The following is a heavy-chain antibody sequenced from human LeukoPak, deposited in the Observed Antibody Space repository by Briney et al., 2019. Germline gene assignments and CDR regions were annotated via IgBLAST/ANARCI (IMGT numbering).Heavy chain of an antibody. D-gene: IGHD2-21*01. CDR2: INQDGSKK. V-gene: IGHV3-7*04. CDR1: GFTFSRYC. Sequence: GRSLRLSCAASGFTFSRYCMTWVRQAPGKGLEWVANINQDGSKKYYVDSVKGRFTISRDNAKNSLYLQMNSLRAEDTAVYYCGRDKYSMDYWGQGTLVTVSS. J-gene: IGHJ4*02. CDR3: GRDKYSMDY.